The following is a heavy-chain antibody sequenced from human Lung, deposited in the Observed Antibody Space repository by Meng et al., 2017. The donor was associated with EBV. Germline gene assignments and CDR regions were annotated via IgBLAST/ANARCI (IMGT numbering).Heavy chain of an antibody. D-gene: IGHD1-14*01. CDR3: SRDLAGSDDS. Sequence: LGGSSGALFPPGGSLGLSCAASGFSFSRYSMHLVRPVPGEGLVWVSRINEHGSITNYADSVKGRFTISRDNARNTLYLQMNSLRAEDIGLYFCSRDLAGSDDSWGQGTLVTVSS. J-gene: IGHJ5*01. V-gene: IGHV3-74*01. CDR1: GFSFSRYS. CDR2: INEHGSIT.